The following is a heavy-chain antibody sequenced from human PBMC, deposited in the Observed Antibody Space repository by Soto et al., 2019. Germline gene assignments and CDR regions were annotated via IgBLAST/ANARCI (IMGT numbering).Heavy chain of an antibody. CDR1: GGSISSGGYY. Sequence: QVQLQESGPGLVKPSQTLSLTCTVSGGSISSGGYYWSWILQHPGKGLEWIGYIYYSGSTYYNPSLKSRVTISVDTSKNQFSLKLSSVTAADTAVYYCARCDVITNYWFDPWGQGTLVTVSS. J-gene: IGHJ5*02. D-gene: IGHD3-22*01. CDR3: ARCDVITNYWFDP. V-gene: IGHV4-31*03. CDR2: IYYSGST.